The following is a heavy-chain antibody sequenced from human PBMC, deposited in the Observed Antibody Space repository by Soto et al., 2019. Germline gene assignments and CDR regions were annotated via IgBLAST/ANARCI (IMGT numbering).Heavy chain of an antibody. CDR2: ISAYNGNT. Sequence: QVQLVQSGAEVKKPGASVKVSCKASGYTFTTYGISWVRQAPGQGLEWMGWISAYNGNTNYAQKLQGRVTMTTDTSASTAYMELRSLRSDDTAVYYCARVGFVSDHYYYYGMDVWGQGTTVTVSS. J-gene: IGHJ6*02. CDR1: GYTFTTYG. D-gene: IGHD2-15*01. CDR3: ARVGFVSDHYYYYGMDV. V-gene: IGHV1-18*01.